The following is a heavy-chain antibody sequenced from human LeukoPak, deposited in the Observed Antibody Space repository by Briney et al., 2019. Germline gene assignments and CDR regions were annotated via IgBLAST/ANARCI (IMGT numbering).Heavy chain of an antibody. CDR3: ARGPTYSSIWHVDY. CDR1: GFTFSSYE. CDR2: ISSSGYTI. Sequence: GGSLRLSCAASGFTFSSYEMKCVRQAPGKGLEWVSYISSSGYTIYYADSVKGRFTISRDNAKNSLYLQMNSLRAEDTAVYYCARGPTYSSIWHVDYWGQGTLVTVSS. J-gene: IGHJ4*02. V-gene: IGHV3-48*03. D-gene: IGHD6-13*01.